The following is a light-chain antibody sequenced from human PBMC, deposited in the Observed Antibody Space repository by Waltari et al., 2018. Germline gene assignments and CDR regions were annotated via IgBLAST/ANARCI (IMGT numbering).Light chain of an antibody. CDR2: CAS. CDR3: QQHYSAPPT. Sequence: DIVMTQSPASLSVSLGERATINFKSSQSVLYSSTNKNYLAWYQQKPGQPPTRLINCASIRESGVPDRISGSGSGTAFTLTISSLQAEDVAVYYCQQHYSAPPTFGPGTKVDI. V-gene: IGKV4-1*01. CDR1: QSVLYSSTNKNY. J-gene: IGKJ3*01.